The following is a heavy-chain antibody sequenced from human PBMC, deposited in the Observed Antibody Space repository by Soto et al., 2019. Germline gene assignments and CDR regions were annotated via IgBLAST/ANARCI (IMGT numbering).Heavy chain of an antibody. CDR3: AREKDYGGNTLYYYYYYMDV. CDR2: IYYSGST. V-gene: IGHV4-31*03. J-gene: IGHJ6*03. D-gene: IGHD4-17*01. Sequence: QVQLQESGPGLVKPSQTLSLTCTVSGGSISSGGYYWSWIRQHPGKGLEWIGYIYYSGSTYYNPSLKSRVTLSVDTSKNQFSLKLSSVTAADTAVYYCAREKDYGGNTLYYYYYYMDVWGKGTTVTVSS. CDR1: GGSISSGGYY.